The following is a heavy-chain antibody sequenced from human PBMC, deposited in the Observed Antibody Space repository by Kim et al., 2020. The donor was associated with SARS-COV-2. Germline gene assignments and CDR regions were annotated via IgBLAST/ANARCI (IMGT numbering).Heavy chain of an antibody. V-gene: IGHV3-11*06. J-gene: IGHJ5*02. CDR3: GRDGNWNPPA. D-gene: IGHD1-1*01. CDR2: K. Sequence: KHYADSVKGRFIISRDNAKNSLYLEMSNLRVDDTAVYYCGRDGNWNPPAWGQGTLVSVSP.